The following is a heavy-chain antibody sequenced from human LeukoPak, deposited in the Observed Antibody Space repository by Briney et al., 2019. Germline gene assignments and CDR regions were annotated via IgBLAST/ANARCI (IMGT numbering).Heavy chain of an antibody. CDR2: LSPSGDSS. D-gene: IGHD2-2*01. J-gene: IGHJ4*02. CDR3: AKASYQLPQFDY. Sequence: GGSLRLSCAASEFTFKNYVMTWVRQTPGKGLEWVSTLSPSGDSSYYTDSVKGRFTVSRDNSKSTLFLHMNSLRGEDTAVYYCAKASYQLPQFDYWGQGTLVTVSS. CDR1: EFTFKNYV. V-gene: IGHV3-23*01.